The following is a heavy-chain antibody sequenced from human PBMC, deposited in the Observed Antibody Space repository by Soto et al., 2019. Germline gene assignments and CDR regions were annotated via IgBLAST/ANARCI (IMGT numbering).Heavy chain of an antibody. Sequence: QVRLVESGGGVVQPGRSLRLSCAASGFTFRNFGFHWVRQAPGKGLEWVALVWYDGTNKYYAESLKGRVSISRDNSKNTLYPEMKSLSAEDTAVYYCARDGDIEGGPPPKNYSMDVWGQGTTVTVSS. CDR2: VWYDGTNK. D-gene: IGHD5-12*01. CDR3: ARDGDIEGGPPPKNYSMDV. V-gene: IGHV3-33*08. J-gene: IGHJ6*02. CDR1: GFTFRNFG.